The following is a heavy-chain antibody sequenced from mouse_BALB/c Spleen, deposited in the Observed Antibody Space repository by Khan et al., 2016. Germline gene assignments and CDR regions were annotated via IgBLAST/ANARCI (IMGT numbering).Heavy chain of an antibody. Sequence: EVQLVESGGGLVQPKGSLKLSCAASGFTFNTNAMKWVRQAPGKGLEWVARIRSKSNNYATYYADSVQDRFTISRADSQSMLYLQMNNLTTEDTAMYYCVRAPHGSYAMDYWGQGTSVTVSS. D-gene: IGHD1-1*02. V-gene: IGHV10S3*01. CDR1: GFTFNTNA. J-gene: IGHJ4*01. CDR3: VRAPHGSYAMDY. CDR2: IRSKSNNYAT.